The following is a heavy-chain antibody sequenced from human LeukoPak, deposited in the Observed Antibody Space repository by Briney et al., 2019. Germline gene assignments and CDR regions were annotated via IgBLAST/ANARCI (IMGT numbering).Heavy chain of an antibody. CDR1: GFTFTSSD. CDR2: ITRSGSNL. J-gene: IGHJ4*02. Sequence: GGSLRLSCVASGFTFTSSDFNWIRQAPGKGLDWRSTITRSGSNLYYAGSVKGRFTTTRDDVKDPVYLQMESLRVEDTAIYYCARNFDSWGQGTLVTVSS. V-gene: IGHV3-21*01. CDR3: ARNFDS.